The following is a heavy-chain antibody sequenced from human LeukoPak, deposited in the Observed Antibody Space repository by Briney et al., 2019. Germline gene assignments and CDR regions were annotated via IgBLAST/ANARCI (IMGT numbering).Heavy chain of an antibody. CDR1: GYTLTELS. Sequence: ASVKVSCKVSGYTLTELSMHWVRQAPGEGLEWMGGFDPEDGKTIYAQKFQGRVTMTEDTSTDTAYMELRSLRSDDTAIYYCARDLYYYGSGSYYDVFDVWGQGTMVTVSS. CDR3: ARDLYYYGSGSYYDVFDV. J-gene: IGHJ3*01. D-gene: IGHD3-10*01. CDR2: FDPEDGKT. V-gene: IGHV1-24*01.